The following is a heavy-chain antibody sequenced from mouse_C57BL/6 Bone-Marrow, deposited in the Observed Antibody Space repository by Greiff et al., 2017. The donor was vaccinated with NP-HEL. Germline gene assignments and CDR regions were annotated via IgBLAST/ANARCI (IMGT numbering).Heavy chain of an antibody. Sequence: VQLQQPGAELVMPGASVKLSCKASGYTFTSYWMHWVKQRPGQGLEWIGEIDPSDSYTNYNQKFKGKSTLTVDKSSSTAYMQLSSRTSEDSAVYYCAREGNWAYYFDYWGQGTTLTVSS. CDR3: AREGNWAYYFDY. CDR1: GYTFTSYW. J-gene: IGHJ2*01. D-gene: IGHD4-1*01. CDR2: IDPSDSYT. V-gene: IGHV1-69*01.